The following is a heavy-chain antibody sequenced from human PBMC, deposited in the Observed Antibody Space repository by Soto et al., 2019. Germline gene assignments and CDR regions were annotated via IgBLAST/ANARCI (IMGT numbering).Heavy chain of an antibody. CDR1: GYSFTNSW. J-gene: IGHJ6*02. V-gene: IGHV5-51*01. CDR3: ARHQLAVTRYGMDV. Sequence: GESLKISCKGSGYSFTNSWIGWVRQTPGKGLEWMGIIYPGDSDTRYSPSFQGQVTISADKPISTAYLQWSSLKASDTAMYYCARHQLAVTRYGMDVWGQGTTVTVSS. CDR2: IYPGDSDT. D-gene: IGHD2-21*02.